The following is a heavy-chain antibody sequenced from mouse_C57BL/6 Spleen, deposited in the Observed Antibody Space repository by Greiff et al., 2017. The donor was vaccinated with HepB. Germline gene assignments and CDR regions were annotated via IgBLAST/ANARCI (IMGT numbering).Heavy chain of an antibody. V-gene: IGHV2-2*01. Sequence: VHLVESGPGLVQPSQSLSITCTVSGFSLTSYGVHWVRQSPGKGLEWLGVIWSGGSTDYNAAFISRLSISKDNSKSQVFFKMNSLQADDTDIYYCASLYDYDHYAMDYWGQGTSVTVSS. CDR3: ASLYDYDHYAMDY. CDR2: IWSGGST. J-gene: IGHJ4*01. D-gene: IGHD2-4*01. CDR1: GFSLTSYG.